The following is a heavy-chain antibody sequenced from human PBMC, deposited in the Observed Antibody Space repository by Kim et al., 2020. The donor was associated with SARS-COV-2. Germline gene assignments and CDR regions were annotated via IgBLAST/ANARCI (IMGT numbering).Heavy chain of an antibody. CDR2: TYYRSKWYN. D-gene: IGHD3-10*01. CDR3: ARDLELLWFGELLYEGMDV. CDR1: GDSVSSNSAA. Sequence: SQTLSLTCAISGDSVSSNSAAWNWIRQSPSRGLEWLGRTYYRSKWYNDYAVSVKSRITINPDTSKNQFSLQLNSVTPEDTAVYYCARDLELLWFGELLYEGMDVWGQGTTVTVSS. J-gene: IGHJ6*02. V-gene: IGHV6-1*01.